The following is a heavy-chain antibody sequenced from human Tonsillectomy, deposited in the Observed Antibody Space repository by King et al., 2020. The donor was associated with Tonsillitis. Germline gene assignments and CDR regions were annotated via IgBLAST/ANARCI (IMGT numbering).Heavy chain of an antibody. CDR3: ARESTVTTLDY. D-gene: IGHD4-17*01. Sequence: VQLVESGGGVVQPGRSLRLSCAASGFTFSSYAMHWVRQAPGKGLEWVAAISYDGSNKYYADSVKGRFTISRDNSKNTLYLQMNSLRAEDTAVYYCARESTVTTLDYWGQGTLVTVSS. V-gene: IGHV3-30-3*01. CDR1: GFTFSSYA. J-gene: IGHJ4*02. CDR2: ISYDGSNK.